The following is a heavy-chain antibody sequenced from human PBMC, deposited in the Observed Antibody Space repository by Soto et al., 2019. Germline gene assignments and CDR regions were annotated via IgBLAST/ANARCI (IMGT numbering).Heavy chain of an antibody. D-gene: IGHD3-22*01. V-gene: IGHV1-2*04. J-gene: IGHJ6*02. CDR2: INPNSGGT. Sequence: ASVKVSCKASGYTFTGYYMHWVRQAPGQGLEWMGWINPNSGGTNYAQKFQGWVTMTRDTSISTAYMELSRLRSDDTAVYYCARDYYDSSGYPADYYYYYGMDVWG. CDR3: ARDYYDSSGYPADYYYYYGMDV. CDR1: GYTFTGYY.